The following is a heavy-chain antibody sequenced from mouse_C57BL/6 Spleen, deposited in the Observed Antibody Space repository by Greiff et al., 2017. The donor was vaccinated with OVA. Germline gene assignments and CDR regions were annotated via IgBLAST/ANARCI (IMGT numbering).Heavy chain of an antibody. D-gene: IGHD1-1*01. V-gene: IGHV5-17*01. Sequence: EVQVVESGGGLVKPGGSLKLSCAASGFTFSDYGMHWVRQAPEKGLEWVAYISSGSSTLYYADTVKGRFTISRDNAQNTLFLQMTSLRSEDTAMYYCARYGSYFDYWGQGTTLTVSS. CDR1: GFTFSDYG. CDR2: ISSGSSTL. J-gene: IGHJ2*01. CDR3: ARYGSYFDY.